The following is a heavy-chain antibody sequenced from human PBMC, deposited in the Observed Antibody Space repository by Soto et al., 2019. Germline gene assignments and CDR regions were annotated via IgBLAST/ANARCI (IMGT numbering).Heavy chain of an antibody. CDR2: IYYSGST. Sequence: SETLSLTCTVSGGSISSSSYYWGWIRQPPGKGLEWIGSIYYSGSTYYNPSLKSRVTISVDTSKNQFSLKLSSVTAADTAVYYCARPNLGYCSGGSCNDAFDIWGQGTMVTVS. CDR1: GGSISSSSYY. D-gene: IGHD2-15*01. CDR3: ARPNLGYCSGGSCNDAFDI. J-gene: IGHJ3*02. V-gene: IGHV4-39*01.